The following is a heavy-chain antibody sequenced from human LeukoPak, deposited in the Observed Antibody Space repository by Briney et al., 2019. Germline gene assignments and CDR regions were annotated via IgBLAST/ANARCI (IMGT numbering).Heavy chain of an antibody. CDR1: GYTFTDHY. D-gene: IGHD2-15*01. CDR2: IHPSSGGT. CDR3: AKPGVPFSQWSAEYLQH. J-gene: IGHJ1*01. V-gene: IGHV1-2*02. Sequence: ASVKVSCKASGYTFTDHYMHWVRQAPGQGLEWVGWIHPSSGGTNYAQKFQGRVTLSRDTSINTVYLDLTSLTSDDTAVYYCAKPGVPFSQWSAEYLQHWGQGTPVTVSS.